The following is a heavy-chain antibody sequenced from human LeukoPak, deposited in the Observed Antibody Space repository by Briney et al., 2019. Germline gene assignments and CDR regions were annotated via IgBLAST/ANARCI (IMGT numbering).Heavy chain of an antibody. CDR1: GFIFSDYY. Sequence: GGSLRLSCDASGFIFSDYYMSWVRQAPGRGLEWLSYISNPSSTRYYADSVKGRFTISRDNAKNSLYLQMNSLRAEDTAVYYCARCGDGLPCDFDYWGQGTLVTVSS. J-gene: IGHJ4*02. D-gene: IGHD3-10*01. CDR2: ISNPSSTR. CDR3: ARCGDGLPCDFDY. V-gene: IGHV3-11*04.